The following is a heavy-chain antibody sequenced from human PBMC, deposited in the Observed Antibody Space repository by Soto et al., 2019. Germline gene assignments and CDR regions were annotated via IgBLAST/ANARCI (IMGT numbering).Heavy chain of an antibody. CDR3: ARDQPYYYDSSGYYYHVY. D-gene: IGHD3-22*01. J-gene: IGHJ4*02. Sequence: WALRLSFSASGFTFSSYAMHWVRQAPDKGLEWVAVISYDGSNKYYADSVKGRFTISRDNSKNTLYLQMNSLRAEDTAVYYCARDQPYYYDSSGYYYHVYWGQGTLGTVSS. V-gene: IGHV3-30-3*01. CDR2: ISYDGSNK. CDR1: GFTFSSYA.